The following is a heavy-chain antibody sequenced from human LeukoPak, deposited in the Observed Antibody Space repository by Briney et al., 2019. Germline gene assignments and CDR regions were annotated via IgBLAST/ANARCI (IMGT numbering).Heavy chain of an antibody. V-gene: IGHV4-59*08. CDR1: GGSLSSYY. CDR2: IYYSGST. J-gene: IGHJ3*02. CDR3: ASLIADPLESAFDI. Sequence: SGTLSPTCTLPGGSLSSYYWSWIRQPPREGLEWMGYIYYSGSTNYNPSLKSRVTISVDTSKNQFSLKLSSVTAADTAVYYCASLIADPLESAFDIWGQGTMVTVSS. D-gene: IGHD2-15*01.